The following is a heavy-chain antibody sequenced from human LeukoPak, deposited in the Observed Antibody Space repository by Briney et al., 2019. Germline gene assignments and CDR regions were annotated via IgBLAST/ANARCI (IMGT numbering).Heavy chain of an antibody. CDR1: GYSVSSGYY. CDR2: IHHSGST. J-gene: IGHJ4*02. CDR3: ARRDYGDYFDY. D-gene: IGHD4-17*01. Sequence: PSETLSLTCTVSGYSVSSGYYWGCIRQPPGKGLEWIGSIHHSGSTYYNPSLKSRVTISVDTSKNQFSLRLSSVTAADTAMYYCARRDYGDYFDYWGQGTLVTVSS. V-gene: IGHV4-38-2*02.